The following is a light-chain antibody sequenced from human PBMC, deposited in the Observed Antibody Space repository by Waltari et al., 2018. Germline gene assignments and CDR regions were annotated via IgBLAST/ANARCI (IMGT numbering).Light chain of an antibody. Sequence: DIQMTQSPSSLSASVGDRVTITCLASQSISSYLNWYQQKPGKAPKLLVYAASSLQSGVPSRFSGSGSGTDFTLTISSLLPEDFATYYCQQSYSTPQTFGQGTKVESK. J-gene: IGKJ1*01. V-gene: IGKV1-39*01. CDR1: QSISSY. CDR2: AAS. CDR3: QQSYSTPQT.